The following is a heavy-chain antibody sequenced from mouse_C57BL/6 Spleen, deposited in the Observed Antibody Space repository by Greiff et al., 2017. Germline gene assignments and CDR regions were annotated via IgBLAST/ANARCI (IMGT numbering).Heavy chain of an antibody. CDR1: GYAFSSSW. CDR3: TRAGPGGFAY. J-gene: IGHJ3*01. CDR2: NYPGDGDT. Sequence: QVQLQQSGPELVKPGASVKISCKASGYAFSSSWMNWVKPRPGKGLEGIGRNYPGDGDTNNNGKFQGKATLTADKSSSPACVPISCLTSEKSAVYFCTRAGPGGFAYWGQGTLVTVSA. V-gene: IGHV1-82*01.